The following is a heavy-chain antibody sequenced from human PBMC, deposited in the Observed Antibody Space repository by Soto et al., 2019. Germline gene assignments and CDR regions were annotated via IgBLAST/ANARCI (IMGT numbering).Heavy chain of an antibody. V-gene: IGHV3-11*06. Sequence: PGGSLRLSCAASGFTLSYYYMTWIRQTPGKGLEWVAHIDGRSDNIGYADSVKGRFTISRDNARNSLFLQMNSVTADDTGVYFCTKGGRTTSYYWEYWGPGALVTVS. CDR1: GFTLSYYY. CDR2: IDGRSDNI. D-gene: IGHD3-10*01. J-gene: IGHJ1*01. CDR3: TKGGRTTSYYWEY.